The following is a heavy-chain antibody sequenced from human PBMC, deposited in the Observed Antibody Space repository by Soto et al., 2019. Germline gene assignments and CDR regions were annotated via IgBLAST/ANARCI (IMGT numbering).Heavy chain of an antibody. CDR2: IGESGTPT. CDR3: ARYIPGVRYYGMDV. D-gene: IGHD2-2*01. V-gene: IGHV3-23*01. CDR1: GFTFSSYA. Sequence: EVQLLESGGGLVQPGGSLRLSCAASGFTFSSYAMKWVRQAPGKGLECVSLIGESGTPTYYADSVKGRFTISRDNSWNTLFLEMYSLRAEDTAVYYCARYIPGVRYYGMDVW. J-gene: IGHJ6*01.